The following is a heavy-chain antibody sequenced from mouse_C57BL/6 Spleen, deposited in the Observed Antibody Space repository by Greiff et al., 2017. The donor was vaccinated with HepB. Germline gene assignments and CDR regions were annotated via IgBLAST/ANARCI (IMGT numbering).Heavy chain of an antibody. D-gene: IGHD2-4*01. J-gene: IGHJ3*01. V-gene: IGHV2-5*01. Sequence: QVQLKESGPGLVQPSQSLSITCPVSGFSLTSYGVHWVRQSPGKGLEWLGVIWRGGSTDYNAAFMSRLSSTKDNTKSQVFFKMNSLQADDTAIYYCASYDYSWFAYWGQGTLVTVSA. CDR3: ASYDYSWFAY. CDR1: GFSLTSYG. CDR2: IWRGGST.